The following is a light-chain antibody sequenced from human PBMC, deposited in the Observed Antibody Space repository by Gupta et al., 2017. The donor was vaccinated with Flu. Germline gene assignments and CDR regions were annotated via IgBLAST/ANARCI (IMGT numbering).Light chain of an antibody. Sequence: SLFGSLVDRVTITCRASQNIDKYLDWYGEKQRRAPQPLIYGASSLQKVGISSCSGSGVGTDLNLSINTRQPEDFEAYYCQQRYRDHPMITFGGGTKVDI. CDR1: QNIDKY. CDR3: QQRYRDHPMIT. CDR2: GAS. J-gene: IGKJ4*01. V-gene: IGKV1-39*01.